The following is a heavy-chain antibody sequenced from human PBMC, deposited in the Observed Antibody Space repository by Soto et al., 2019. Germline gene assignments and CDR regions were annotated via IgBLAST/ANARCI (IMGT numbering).Heavy chain of an antibody. CDR1: GGTFSSYA. CDR2: IIPIFGTA. CDR3: ARVGGGYDSRGMDV. Sequence: SVKVSCKASGGTFSSYAISWVRQAPGQGLEWMGGIIPIFGTANYAQKFQGRVTITADKSTSTAYMELSSLRSEDTAVYYCARVGGGYDSRGMDVRRQGTTVTVSS. D-gene: IGHD5-12*01. J-gene: IGHJ6*02. V-gene: IGHV1-69*06.